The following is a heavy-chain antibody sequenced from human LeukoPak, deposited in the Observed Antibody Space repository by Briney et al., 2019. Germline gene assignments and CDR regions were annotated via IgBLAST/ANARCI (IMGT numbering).Heavy chain of an antibody. CDR1: GFTFSRFS. CDR2: IKKDEKEK. J-gene: IGHJ4*02. Sequence: GGSLRLSCAAAGFTFSRFSMGWVRQTPGQGLEWVATIKKDEKEKHYLDSVKGRFTISRDNSKNTLYLQMNSLRAEDTAVYYCAKKTIFGVVIHYWGQGTLVTVSS. D-gene: IGHD3-3*01. CDR3: AKKTIFGVVIHY. V-gene: IGHV3-7*03.